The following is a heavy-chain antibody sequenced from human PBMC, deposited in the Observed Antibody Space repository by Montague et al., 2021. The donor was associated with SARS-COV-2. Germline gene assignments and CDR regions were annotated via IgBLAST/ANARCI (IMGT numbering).Heavy chain of an antibody. CDR3: AKDFGDTGLTFAN. Sequence: PLRLSCAASGFTFSRYGMHWVRQAPGKGLEWVALISYDGNNKYYADSVKGRLTISRDNSKNTLYLQMNSLRAEDTTVYYCAKDFGDTGLTFANWGQGTLVTVSS. D-gene: IGHD3-10*01. J-gene: IGHJ4*02. V-gene: IGHV3-30*18. CDR1: GFTFSRYG. CDR2: ISYDGNNK.